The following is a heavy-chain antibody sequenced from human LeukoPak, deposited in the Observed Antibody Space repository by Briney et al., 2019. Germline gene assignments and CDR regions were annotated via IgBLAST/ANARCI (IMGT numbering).Heavy chain of an antibody. CDR1: GFTFSSYS. Sequence: GGSLRLSCAASGFTFSSYSMNWVRQAPGKGLEWVSSISRNSNYIYYADSLKGRFTISRDNAKNSLYLQMNSLRAEDTAVYYCARGSRLGWPYWGQGTLVTVSS. CDR2: ISRNSNYI. J-gene: IGHJ4*02. V-gene: IGHV3-21*01. CDR3: ARGSRLGWPY. D-gene: IGHD5-24*01.